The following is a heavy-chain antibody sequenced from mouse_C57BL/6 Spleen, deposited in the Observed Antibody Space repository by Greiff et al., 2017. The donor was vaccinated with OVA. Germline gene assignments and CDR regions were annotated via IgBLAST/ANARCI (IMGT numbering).Heavy chain of an antibody. V-gene: IGHV1-26*01. CDR1: GYTFTDYY. CDR3: ASQWYCDV. Sequence: EVQLQQSGPELVKPGASVKISCKASGYTFTDYYMNWVKQSPGKSLEWIGDINPNNGGTSYNQKFKGKATLTVDKSSSTAYMELRSLTSEDSAVYYCASQWYCDVWGTGTTVTASS. CDR2: INPNNGGT. J-gene: IGHJ1*03.